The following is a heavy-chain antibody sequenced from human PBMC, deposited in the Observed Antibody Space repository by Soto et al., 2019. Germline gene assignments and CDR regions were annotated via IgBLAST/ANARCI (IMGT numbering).Heavy chain of an antibody. CDR2: ISYDGSNK. J-gene: IGHJ4*02. CDR1: GFTFSSYG. CDR3: AKEVPSSYSYGFRGDGYNPYFDY. D-gene: IGHD5-18*01. V-gene: IGHV3-30*18. Sequence: GGSLRLSCAASGFTFSSYGMHWVRQAPGKGLEWVAVISYDGSNKYYADSVKGRFTISRDNSKNTLYLQMNSLRAEDTAVYYCAKEVPSSYSYGFRGDGYNPYFDYWGQGTLVTVSS.